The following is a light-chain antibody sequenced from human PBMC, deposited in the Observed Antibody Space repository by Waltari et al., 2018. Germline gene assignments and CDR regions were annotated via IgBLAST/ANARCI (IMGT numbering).Light chain of an antibody. Sequence: QSALTQPASVSGSPGQSITISCTGTSSDVGGYNYVSWYQQHPGKAPKLIIYEVSNRPSGVSKRVSGSKSGNTASLTISVLQAEDEADYYCSSYTSSSTRFGTGTKVTVL. CDR2: EVS. V-gene: IGLV2-14*01. CDR1: SSDVGGYNY. CDR3: SSYTSSSTR. J-gene: IGLJ1*01.